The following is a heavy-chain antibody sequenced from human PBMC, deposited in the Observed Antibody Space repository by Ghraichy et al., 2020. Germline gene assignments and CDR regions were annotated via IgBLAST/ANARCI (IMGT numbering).Heavy chain of an antibody. J-gene: IGHJ4*02. Sequence: GGSLRLSCAASGFTFSTYSMNWVRQAPGKGLEWVSSISSSSSYIHYADSLKGRLTISRDDAKNSLYLQMDSLRAEDTAVYYCARGGGPTTRSFDYWGQGTLVTVSS. D-gene: IGHD1-1*01. CDR1: GFTFSTYS. CDR3: ARGGGPTTRSFDY. CDR2: ISSSSSYI. V-gene: IGHV3-21*01.